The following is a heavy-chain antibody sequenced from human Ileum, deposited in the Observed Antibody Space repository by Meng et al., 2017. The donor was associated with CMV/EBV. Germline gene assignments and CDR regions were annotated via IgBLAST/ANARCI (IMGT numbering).Heavy chain of an antibody. CDR2: IRYNGNDK. V-gene: IGHV3-30*02. J-gene: IGHJ6*01. CDR1: GFTFSDNG. CDR3: AKRAVAPANTAHYFAYFGTDV. D-gene: IGHD2-15*01. Sequence: GESLKISCAASGFTFSDNGMHWVRQTPDKGLEWVAFIRYNGNDKAYRDSVKGRFTISRDNSKNTLYLQMNGLGPEDSAVYFCAKRAVAPANTAHYFAYFGTDVWGQGTTVTVSS.